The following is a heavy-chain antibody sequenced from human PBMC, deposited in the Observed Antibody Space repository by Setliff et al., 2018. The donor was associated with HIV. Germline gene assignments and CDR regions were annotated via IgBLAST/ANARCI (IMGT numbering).Heavy chain of an antibody. CDR1: GGSISSGGYY. Sequence: SETLALTCTVSGGSISSGGYYWSWIRQHPGKGLEWIGYIYYSGSTYYNPSLKSRVTISVDTSKNQFSLKLSSVTAADTAVYYCARDRRITMVRGVMNYYYMDVWGKGTTVTVSS. CDR3: ARDRRITMVRGVMNYYYMDV. D-gene: IGHD3-10*01. V-gene: IGHV4-31*03. CDR2: IYYSGST. J-gene: IGHJ6*03.